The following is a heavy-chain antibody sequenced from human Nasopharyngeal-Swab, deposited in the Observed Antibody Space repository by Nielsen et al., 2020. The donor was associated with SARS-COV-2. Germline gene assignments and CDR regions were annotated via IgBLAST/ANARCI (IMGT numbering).Heavy chain of an antibody. Sequence: SGTLSLTFTVSGGSISSYYWSWIRQPPGKGLEWIGDIYYSGSTNYNPSLKSRVTISVDTSKNQFSLKLSSVTAADTAVYYCARAQRYCSGGSCYFSSSYYFDYWGQGTLVTVSS. CDR2: IYYSGST. D-gene: IGHD2-15*01. CDR1: GGSISSYY. V-gene: IGHV4-59*01. J-gene: IGHJ4*02. CDR3: ARAQRYCSGGSCYFSSSYYFDY.